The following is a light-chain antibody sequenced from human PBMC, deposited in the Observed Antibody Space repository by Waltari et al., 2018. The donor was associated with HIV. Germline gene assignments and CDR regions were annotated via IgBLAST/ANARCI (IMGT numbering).Light chain of an antibody. V-gene: IGKV3-15*01. CDR1: QSVSHN. CDR3: QQYSDWPRYT. Sequence: EIVMTQSPATLSVSPGDTATLSCRASQSVSHNLAWYQQKPGQPPRLVIYAASSRAAGIPARFSGSGSGTEFTLTITSLQSGDFGVYYCQQYSDWPRYTFGGGTNLEIK. J-gene: IGKJ2*01. CDR2: AAS.